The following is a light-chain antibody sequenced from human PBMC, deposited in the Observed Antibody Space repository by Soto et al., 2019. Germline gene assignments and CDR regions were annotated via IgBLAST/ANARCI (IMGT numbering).Light chain of an antibody. Sequence: DIQMTQSPSTLSASVGDRVTITCRASQSVTNWLAWYQQKPGKTPNLLIYDASRLQSGTPSRFSGSGSETEFTLTFFSLQPDDFATYYCQQYTAYPYTFGQGTKVDIK. CDR3: QQYTAYPYT. J-gene: IGKJ2*01. CDR1: QSVTNW. V-gene: IGKV1-5*01. CDR2: DAS.